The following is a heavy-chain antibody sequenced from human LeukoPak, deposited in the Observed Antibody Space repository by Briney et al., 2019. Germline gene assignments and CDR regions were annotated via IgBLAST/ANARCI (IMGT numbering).Heavy chain of an antibody. CDR3: AKDRDEYGNDC. CDR1: GFSFSDFG. V-gene: IGHV3-30*02. D-gene: IGHD4-11*01. Sequence: GSLRLSCAASGFSFSDFGMHWTRQAPGKGLEWVTLIRSDGSSIYYADSVKGRFTISRDNSRNTLYLQMNSLRVEDTAVYYCAKDRDEYGNDCWGQGILVTVST. CDR2: IRSDGSSI. J-gene: IGHJ4*02.